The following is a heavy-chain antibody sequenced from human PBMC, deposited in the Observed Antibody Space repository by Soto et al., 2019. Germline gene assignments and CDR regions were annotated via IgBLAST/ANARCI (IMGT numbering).Heavy chain of an antibody. CDR3: ARKVRDYNFDY. CDR2: INPDSGVT. V-gene: IGHV1-2*02. CDR1: GYIFSDYY. Sequence: QVQLAQSGAEVKKPGASVKVSCKASGYIFSDYYMHWVRQAPGQGLEWMGWINPDSGVTKYTQKFQGRVTMTRDTSISTAYMDLSWLTSDDTAVYFCARKVRDYNFDYWGQGALVTVSS. J-gene: IGHJ4*02. D-gene: IGHD4-17*01.